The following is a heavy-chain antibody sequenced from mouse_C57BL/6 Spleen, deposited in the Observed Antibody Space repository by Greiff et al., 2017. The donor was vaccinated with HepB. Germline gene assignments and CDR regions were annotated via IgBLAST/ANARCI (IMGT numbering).Heavy chain of an antibody. CDR1: GYTFTSYW. Sequence: QVQLQQPGAELVKPGASVKMSCKASGYTFTSYWITWVKQRPGQGLEWIGDIYPGSGRTNYNEKFKSKATLTVDTSSSTDYMQLRSLTSEDSAVYYCARPDGEYKVYYYAMDYWGQGTSVTVSS. V-gene: IGHV1-55*01. CDR3: ARPDGEYKVYYYAMDY. D-gene: IGHD2-13*01. CDR2: IYPGSGRT. J-gene: IGHJ4*01.